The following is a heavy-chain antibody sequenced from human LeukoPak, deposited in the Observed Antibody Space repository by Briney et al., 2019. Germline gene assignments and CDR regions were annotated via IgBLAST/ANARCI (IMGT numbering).Heavy chain of an antibody. Sequence: GGSLRLSCVASGFIFSNYGMHWVRQAPGKGLEWVAFIRYDGSHEYYTDSVKGRFTISRDSSKNTLYLQMNSLKTEDTAVYYCAKALVPAAIQGYYFDYWGQGTLVTVSS. J-gene: IGHJ4*02. CDR3: AKALVPAAIQGYYFDY. D-gene: IGHD2-2*02. CDR2: IRYDGSHE. CDR1: GFIFSNYG. V-gene: IGHV3-30*02.